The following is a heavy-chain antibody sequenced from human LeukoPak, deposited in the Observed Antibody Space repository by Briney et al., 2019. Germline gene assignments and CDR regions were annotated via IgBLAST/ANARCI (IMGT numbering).Heavy chain of an antibody. CDR2: ISGSCGST. D-gene: IGHD6-19*01. CDR1: GFIFSSYA. Sequence: GGSLRLSCAAPGFIFSSYAMSWVRQAPGKGLEWVSAISGSCGSTYYADSVKGRFTISRDNSKNTLYLQMNSLRAEDTAVYYCAKDHRKLPSAGIYFDYWGQGTLVTVAS. J-gene: IGHJ4*02. V-gene: IGHV3-23*01. CDR3: AKDHRKLPSAGIYFDY.